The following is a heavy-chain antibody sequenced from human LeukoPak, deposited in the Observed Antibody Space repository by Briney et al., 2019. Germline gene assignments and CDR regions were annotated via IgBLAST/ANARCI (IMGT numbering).Heavy chain of an antibody. J-gene: IGHJ4*02. CDR3: ARDKVVTPTIDY. Sequence: GGSLRLSCAASGFTFSSYSMTWVRQAPGKGLEWVSSISSSSSYIYYADSVKGRFTISRDNAKNSLYLQMNSLRAEDTAVYYCARDKVVTPTIDYWGQGTLVTVSS. V-gene: IGHV3-21*01. CDR2: ISSSSSYI. D-gene: IGHD3-22*01. CDR1: GFTFSSYS.